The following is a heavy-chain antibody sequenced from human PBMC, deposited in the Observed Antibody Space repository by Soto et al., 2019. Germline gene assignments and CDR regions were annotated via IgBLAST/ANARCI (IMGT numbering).Heavy chain of an antibody. D-gene: IGHD2-15*01. V-gene: IGHV3-53*04. CDR2: IYSGGST. Sequence: GGSLRLSCAASGFTVSSNYMSWVRQAPGKGLEWVSVIYSGGSTYYADSVKGRFTISRHNSKNTLYLQMNSLRAEDTAVYYCARDNREVAATPRRQYYYYMDVWGKGTTVTVSS. CDR1: GFTVSSNY. CDR3: ARDNREVAATPRRQYYYYMDV. J-gene: IGHJ6*03.